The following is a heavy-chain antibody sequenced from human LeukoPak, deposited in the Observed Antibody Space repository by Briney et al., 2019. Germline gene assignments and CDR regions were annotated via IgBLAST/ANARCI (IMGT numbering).Heavy chain of an antibody. CDR3: ARENNWNVEDNAFDV. CDR1: GFTFNTYT. J-gene: IGHJ3*01. V-gene: IGHV3-21*01. Sequence: GGSLRLSCAASGFTFNTYTMNWVPHAPGKGLEWVSSFTSSGYSYSANGRFTISRDNPKKSGYLNINSLSPDETAVYYCARENNWNVEDNAFDVWGQGTMVIVSS. CDR2: FTSSG. D-gene: IGHD1-20*01.